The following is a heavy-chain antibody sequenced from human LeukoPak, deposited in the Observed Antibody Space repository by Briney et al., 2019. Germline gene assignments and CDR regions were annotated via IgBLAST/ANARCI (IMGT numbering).Heavy chain of an antibody. CDR2: ISWNGAIM. J-gene: IGHJ6*02. V-gene: IGHV3-9*01. Sequence: PGGSLRLSCATSGFKFDDYGMHWVRQAPRKGLEWVSGISWNGAIMVYADSVKGRFTISRDNAKNSLYLQMNSLRAEDTALYYCAKDISIGGFADGYFYGMDAWGQGTTVTVSS. CDR1: GFKFDDYG. D-gene: IGHD4-23*01. CDR3: AKDISIGGFADGYFYGMDA.